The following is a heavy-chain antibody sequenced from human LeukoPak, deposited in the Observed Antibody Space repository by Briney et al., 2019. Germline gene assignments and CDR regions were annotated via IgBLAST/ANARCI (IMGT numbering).Heavy chain of an antibody. CDR2: IYYSGST. D-gene: IGHD5-24*01. J-gene: IGHJ4*02. CDR3: ARAQGGYNTDYFDY. CDR1: GASISSSSYY. Sequence: SETLSLTCTVSGASISSSSYYWGWIRQPPGKGLEWIGNIYYSGSTYYNPSLKSRVTISVDTSKNQFSLKLSSVTAADTAVYYCARAQGGYNTDYFDYWGQGTLVTVSS. V-gene: IGHV4-39*07.